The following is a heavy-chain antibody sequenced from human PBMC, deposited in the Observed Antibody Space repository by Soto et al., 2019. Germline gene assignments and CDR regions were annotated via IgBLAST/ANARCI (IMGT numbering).Heavy chain of an antibody. D-gene: IGHD6-19*01. J-gene: IGHJ4*02. CDR3: AKPLVLSSGPVWTPFDY. V-gene: IGHV3-23*01. Sequence: GGSLRLSCAASGFTFSSYAMSWVRQAPGKGLEWVSAISGSGGSTYYADSVKGRFTISRDNSKNTLYLQMNSLRAEDTAVYYCAKPLVLSSGPVWTPFDYWGQGTLVTVSS. CDR1: GFTFSSYA. CDR2: ISGSGGST.